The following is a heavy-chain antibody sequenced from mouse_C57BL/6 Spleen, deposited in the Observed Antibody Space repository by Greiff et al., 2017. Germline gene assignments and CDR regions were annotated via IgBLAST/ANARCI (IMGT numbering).Heavy chain of an antibody. CDR1: GYTFTDYY. D-gene: IGHD1-1*01. CDR3: ARSSSLYAMDY. J-gene: IGHJ4*01. V-gene: IGHV1-76*01. Sequence: QVQLQQSGAELVRPGASVKLSCKASGYTFTDYYINWVKQRPGQGLEWIARIYPGSGNTYYNEKFKGKATLTAEKSSSNAYMQLSSLTSEDAAVYFCARSSSLYAMDYWGQGTSVTVSS. CDR2: IYPGSGNT.